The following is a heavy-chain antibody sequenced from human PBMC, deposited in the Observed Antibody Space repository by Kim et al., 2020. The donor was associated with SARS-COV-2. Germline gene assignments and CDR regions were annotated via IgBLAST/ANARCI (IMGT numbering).Heavy chain of an antibody. CDR2: IYYSGST. Sequence: SETLSLTCTVSGGSISSYYWSWFRQPPGKGLEWIGYIYYSGSTNYNPSLKSRVTISVDTSKNQFSLKLGSVTAEDTAVYYCSGVGLWFGIDCWGQETLVTVSS. V-gene: IGHV4-59*01. CDR1: GGSISSYY. J-gene: IGHJ4*02. D-gene: IGHD3-10*01. CDR3: SGVGLWFGIDC.